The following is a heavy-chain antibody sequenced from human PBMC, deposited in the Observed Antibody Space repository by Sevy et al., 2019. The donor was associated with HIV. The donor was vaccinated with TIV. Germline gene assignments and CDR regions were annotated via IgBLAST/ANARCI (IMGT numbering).Heavy chain of an antibody. CDR1: GFTFSNYW. V-gene: IGHV3-74*01. CDR3: AGAKSGSLDY. J-gene: IGHJ4*02. Sequence: GGSLRLSCAASGFTFSNYWMHWVRQAPGKGLVWVSRIIGDGSSTTYGDSVKGRFTISRDNAKNILYLQMNSLRVEHTAVYYCAGAKSGSLDYWGQGSLVTVSS. D-gene: IGHD1-26*01. CDR2: IIGDGSST.